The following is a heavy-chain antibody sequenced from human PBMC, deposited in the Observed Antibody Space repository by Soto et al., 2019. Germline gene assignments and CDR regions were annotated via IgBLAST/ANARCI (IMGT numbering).Heavy chain of an antibody. V-gene: IGHV4-34*01. CDR3: ARGRDYGGNSPTYVAYYYYGMDV. J-gene: IGHJ6*02. CDR2: INHSGST. Sequence: PSETLSLTCAVYGGSFSGYYWSWIRQPPGKGLEWIGEINHSGSTNYNPSLKSRVTISVDTSKNQFSLKLSSVTAADTAVYYCARGRDYGGNSPTYVAYYYYGMDVWGQGTTVTVSS. D-gene: IGHD2-21*02. CDR1: GGSFSGYY.